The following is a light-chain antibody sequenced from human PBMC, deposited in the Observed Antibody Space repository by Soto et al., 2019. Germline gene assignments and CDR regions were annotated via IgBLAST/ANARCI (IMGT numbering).Light chain of an antibody. Sequence: EIVLTQCPGTLSLSPGESATLSFGASQSVSSRFLAWYQQKPGRAPRVLIYDAPTRATGVPDRFSGSGSGTDFTLTISRLEPEDFAVYYCQQYGGSPVTFGQGTRLEI. CDR3: QQYGGSPVT. J-gene: IGKJ5*01. CDR1: QSVSSRF. CDR2: DAP. V-gene: IGKV3D-20*01.